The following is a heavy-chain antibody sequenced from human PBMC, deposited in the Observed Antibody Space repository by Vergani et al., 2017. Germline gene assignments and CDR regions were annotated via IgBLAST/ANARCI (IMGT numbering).Heavy chain of an antibody. CDR3: AKYPFIVVVPAAREGPFDY. J-gene: IGHJ4*02. CDR1: GFTFSSYA. D-gene: IGHD2-2*01. V-gene: IGHV3-23*01. Sequence: EVQLLESGGGLVQPGGSLRLSCAASGFTFSSYAMSWVRQAPGKGLEWVSAISGSGGSTYYADSVKGRFTISRDNSKNTLYLQMNSLRAEDTAVYYCAKYPFIVVVPAAREGPFDYWGQGTLVTVSA. CDR2: ISGSGGST.